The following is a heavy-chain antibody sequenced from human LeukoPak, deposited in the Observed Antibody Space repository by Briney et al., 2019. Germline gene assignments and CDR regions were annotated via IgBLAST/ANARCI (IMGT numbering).Heavy chain of an antibody. CDR2: ISDNGGRT. Sequence: GGSLRLSCAASGFTFSGYAMSWVRQAPGKGLEWVSTISDNGGRTYYADSVKGRFTISRDNSKNTLFLQMNSLRAEDSAVYYCATDREGDPSAYYLVGGQGTLITVSS. CDR1: GFTFSGYA. J-gene: IGHJ4*02. V-gene: IGHV3-23*01. D-gene: IGHD3-22*01. CDR3: ATDREGDPSAYYLV.